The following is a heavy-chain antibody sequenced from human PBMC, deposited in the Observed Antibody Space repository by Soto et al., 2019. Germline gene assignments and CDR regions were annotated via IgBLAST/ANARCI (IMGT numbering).Heavy chain of an antibody. CDR1: WYILSNYG. Sequence: GASVKVSCRASWYILSNYGITWVRQSPGQGLEWLGLIMAYNHNTYCAQRLQGRVTFTTDTSTTTAYVELSGLTSDHTGIYYCARGDPIFGVANGVDVWAQGTTVTVYS. D-gene: IGHD3-3*01. CDR3: ARGDPIFGVANGVDV. CDR2: IMAYNHNT. J-gene: IGHJ6*02. V-gene: IGHV1-18*01.